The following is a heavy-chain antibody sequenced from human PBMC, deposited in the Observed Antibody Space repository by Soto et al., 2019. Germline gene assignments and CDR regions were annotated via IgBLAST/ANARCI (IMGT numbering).Heavy chain of an antibody. CDR2: ISYDGSNK. J-gene: IGHJ6*03. CDR1: GFTFSSYG. V-gene: IGHV3-30*18. D-gene: IGHD2-15*01. Sequence: VQLVESGGGVVQPGRSLRLSCAASGFTFSSYGMHWVRQAPGKGLEWVAVISYDGSNKYYADSVKGRFTISRDNSKNTLYLQMNSLRAEDTAVYYCAKDYCSGGSCYSLYYYMDVWGKGTTVTVSS. CDR3: AKDYCSGGSCYSLYYYMDV.